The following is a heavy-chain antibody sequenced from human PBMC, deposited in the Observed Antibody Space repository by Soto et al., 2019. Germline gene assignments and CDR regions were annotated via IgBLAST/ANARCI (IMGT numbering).Heavy chain of an antibody. V-gene: IGHV1-18*01. CDR1: GYTFTSYG. J-gene: IGHJ4*02. Sequence: ASVKVSCKASGYTFTSYGISWVRQAPGQGLEWMGWISAYNGNTNYAQKLQGRVTMTTDTSTSTAYMELRSQRSDDTAVYYCARDQLLRDSSGYYFSDYWGQGTLVTVSS. CDR2: ISAYNGNT. CDR3: ARDQLLRDSSGYYFSDY. D-gene: IGHD3-22*01.